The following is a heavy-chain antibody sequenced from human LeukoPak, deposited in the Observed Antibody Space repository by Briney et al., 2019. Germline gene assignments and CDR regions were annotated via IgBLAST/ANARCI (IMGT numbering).Heavy chain of an antibody. J-gene: IGHJ4*02. CDR3: AKPIIGTARAFHY. CDR1: GFTFSSYW. V-gene: IGHV3-23*01. Sequence: GGSLRLSCAASGFTFSSYWMSWVRQAPGKGLEWVSAISDRGDYTNYADSVKGRFTISRDNSKSTLYLQMSSLRAEDTAVYYCAKPIIGTARAFHYWGQGTLVTVSS. CDR2: ISDRGDYT. D-gene: IGHD1-20*01.